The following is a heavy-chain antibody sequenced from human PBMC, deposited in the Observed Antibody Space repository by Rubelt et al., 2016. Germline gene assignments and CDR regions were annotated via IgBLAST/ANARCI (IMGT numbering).Heavy chain of an antibody. V-gene: IGHV4-39*07. CDR2: VSYSGST. D-gene: IGHD3-22*01. CDR3: ARRGGSSGYYYFDY. CDR1: GGSIRSSGYY. Sequence: QLQLQESGPGLLKPSETLSLICTVSGGSIRSSGYYWGWIRQPPGKGLEWIGSVSYSGSTYYNPSLQSRVTISVDSSKNQFSRRLSSVTAADTAVYYCARRGGSSGYYYFDYSGQGTLVTVSS. J-gene: IGHJ4*02.